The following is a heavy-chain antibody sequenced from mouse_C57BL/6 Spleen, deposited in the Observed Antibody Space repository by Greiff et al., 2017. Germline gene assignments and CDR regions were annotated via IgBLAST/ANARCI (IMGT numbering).Heavy chain of an antibody. V-gene: IGHV1-52*01. CDR1: GYTFTSYW. J-gene: IGHJ2*01. D-gene: IGHD3-3*01. CDR2: IDPSDSNT. Sequence: QVQLQQPGAELVRPGASVKLSCKASGYTFTSYWLHWVKQRPIQGLEWIGNIDPSDSNTHYNQKFKDKATLTVDKSSSTAYMQVSSLTSVESAVYYWAEWRDNYDFDYWGQGTTLTVSS. CDR3: AEWRDNYDFDY.